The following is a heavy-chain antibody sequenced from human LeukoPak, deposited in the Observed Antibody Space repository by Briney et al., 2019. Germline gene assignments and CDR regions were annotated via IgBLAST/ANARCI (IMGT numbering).Heavy chain of an antibody. D-gene: IGHD6-13*01. CDR2: ISYDGRDK. CDR1: GFTFSNYG. J-gene: IGHJ5*01. V-gene: IGHV3-33*01. Sequence: GGSLRLSCAASGFTFSNYGMHWVRQAPGKGLEWVALISYDGRDKNYADSVKGRFTISRDSSKNTLYLQMNSLRAEDTAMYYCARDISSSWYDSWGQGTLVTVSP. CDR3: ARDISSSWYDS.